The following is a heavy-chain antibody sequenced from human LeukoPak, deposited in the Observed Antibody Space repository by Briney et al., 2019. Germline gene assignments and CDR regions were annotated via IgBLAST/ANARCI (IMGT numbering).Heavy chain of an antibody. D-gene: IGHD3-10*01. CDR3: ARHTYGSGSYYNDY. CDR2: INHSGST. V-gene: IGHV4-34*01. Sequence: SETLSLTCAVYGGSFSGYYWSWIRQPPGKGLEWIGEINHSGSTNYNPSLKSRVTISVDTSKNQFSLKLRSVTAADTAVYYCARHTYGSGSYYNDYWGQGTLVTVSS. CDR1: GGSFSGYY. J-gene: IGHJ4*02.